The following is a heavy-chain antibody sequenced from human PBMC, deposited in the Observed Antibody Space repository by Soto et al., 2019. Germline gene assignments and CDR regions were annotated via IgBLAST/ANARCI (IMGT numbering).Heavy chain of an antibody. J-gene: IGHJ3*02. CDR1: GFTSSDHN. CDR3: TRSASGTFDI. CDR2: TRSKANSYTT. V-gene: IGHV3-72*01. Sequence: EVQVVESGGGLVQPGGSLRLSCAASGFTSSDHNMDWVRQAPGKGLEWVGRTRSKANSYTTEYAASVRDRFTISTDDSKNSLYLQMNSLKTEDTAVYYCTRSASGTFDILGQGTLVTVSS.